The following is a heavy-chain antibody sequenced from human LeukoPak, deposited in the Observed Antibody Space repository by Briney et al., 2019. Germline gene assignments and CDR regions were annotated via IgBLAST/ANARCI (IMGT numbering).Heavy chain of an antibody. J-gene: IGHJ4*02. CDR1: GFTFSSYA. V-gene: IGHV3-23*01. Sequence: GGSLRLSCAASGFTFSSYAMSWVRQAPGKGLEWVSAISGSGGSTYYADSVKGRFTISRDNSKDTLYLQMNSLRAEDTAVYYCAKIIVSLVAGSYAPTRYLDYWGQGTLVTVSS. CDR3: AKIIVSLVAGSYAPTRYLDY. CDR2: ISGSGGST. D-gene: IGHD6-19*01.